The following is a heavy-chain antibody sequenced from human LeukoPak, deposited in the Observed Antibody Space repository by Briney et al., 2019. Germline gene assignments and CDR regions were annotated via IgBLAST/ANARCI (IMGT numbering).Heavy chain of an antibody. CDR1: GFTFSSYD. CDR3: ARGRRVAGDFDY. Sequence: GGSLRLSCAASGFTFSSYDMHWVRQATGKGLEWVSAIGTAGDTYYPGSVKGRFTISRENAKNSLYLQMNSLRAGDTAVYYCARGRRVAGDFDYWGQGTLVTVSS. J-gene: IGHJ4*02. V-gene: IGHV3-13*01. CDR2: IGTAGDT. D-gene: IGHD6-19*01.